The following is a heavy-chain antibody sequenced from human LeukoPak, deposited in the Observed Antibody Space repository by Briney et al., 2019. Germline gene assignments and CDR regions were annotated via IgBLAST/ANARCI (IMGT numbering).Heavy chain of an antibody. V-gene: IGHV1-69*04. D-gene: IGHD3-3*01. CDR3: ASSTYYDFWSGPNYFDY. J-gene: IGHJ4*02. Sequence: ASVKVSCKASGGTFSSYAISWVRQAPGQGLEWMGRIIPILGIANYAQKFQGRVTITADKSTSTAYMELSSLRSEDTAVYYCASSTYYDFWSGPNYFDYWGQGTLVTVSP. CDR1: GGTFSSYA. CDR2: IIPILGIA.